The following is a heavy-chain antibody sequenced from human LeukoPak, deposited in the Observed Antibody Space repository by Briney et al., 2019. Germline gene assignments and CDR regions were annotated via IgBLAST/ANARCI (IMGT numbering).Heavy chain of an antibody. D-gene: IGHD5-12*01. CDR3: ARLRGGKRGYSGYEDY. J-gene: IGHJ4*02. Sequence: SETLSLTCTVSGGSISTDNCYWGWIRQPPGKGLEWIGSIYYNGNTYYNPSLKSRVTISVDTSKNQFSLKLSSVTAADTAVYYCARLRGGKRGYSGYEDYWGQGTLVTVSS. V-gene: IGHV4-39*07. CDR1: GGSISTDNCY. CDR2: IYYNGNT.